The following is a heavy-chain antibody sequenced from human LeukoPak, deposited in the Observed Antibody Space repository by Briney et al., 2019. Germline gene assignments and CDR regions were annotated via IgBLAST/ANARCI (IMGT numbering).Heavy chain of an antibody. CDR3: ARETLTRYCSSTSCYSYDAFDI. CDR1: GFTFSIYW. V-gene: IGHV3-7*03. Sequence: GGSLRLSCAASGFTFSIYWMSWVRQAPGKGLEWVANIKQDGSEKYYVDSVKGRFTISRDNAKNSLYLQMNSLRAEDTAVYYCARETLTRYCSSTSCYSYDAFDIWGQGTMVTVSS. CDR2: IKQDGSEK. J-gene: IGHJ3*02. D-gene: IGHD2-2*01.